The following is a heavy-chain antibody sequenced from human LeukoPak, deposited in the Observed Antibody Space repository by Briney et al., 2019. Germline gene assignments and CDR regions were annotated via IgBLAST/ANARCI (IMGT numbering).Heavy chain of an antibody. V-gene: IGHV4-34*01. CDR3: ARGGGSGSPTDNFDY. CDR2: INHSGST. J-gene: IGHJ4*02. CDR1: GGSFSGYY. D-gene: IGHD3-10*01. Sequence: KSSETLSLTCAVYGGSFSGYYWSWIRQPPGKGLEWIGEINHSGSTNYNPSLKSRVTISVDTSKNQFSLKLSSVTAADTAVYYCARGGGSGSPTDNFDYWGQGTLVTVSS.